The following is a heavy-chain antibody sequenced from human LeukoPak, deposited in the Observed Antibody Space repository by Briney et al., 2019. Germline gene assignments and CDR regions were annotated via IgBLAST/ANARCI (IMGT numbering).Heavy chain of an antibody. V-gene: IGHV3-11*01. J-gene: IGHJ6*02. D-gene: IGHD6-19*01. CDR3: ARDLAVAGEYYYYYGMDV. CDR1: GFTFSGYY. CDR2: ISSSGSTI. Sequence: GGSLRLSCAASGFTFSGYYMSWIRQAPGKGLEWVSYISSSGSTIYYADSVKGRFTISRDNAKNSLYLQMISLRAEDTAVYYCARDLAVAGEYYYYYGMDVWGQGTTVTVSS.